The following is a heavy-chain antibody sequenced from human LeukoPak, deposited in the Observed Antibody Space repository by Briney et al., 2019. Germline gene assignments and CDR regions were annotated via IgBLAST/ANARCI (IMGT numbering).Heavy chain of an antibody. Sequence: ASVKASCKASRHPFSNSDIIRVRQAPGQRLEWMGISNTNDGSRSYAEKFQGRVTVTRDTSTSTVYMDLSSLRSEDTAVYYCASARELGILGYWGQGTLVTVSS. CDR3: ASARELGILGY. D-gene: IGHD7-27*01. CDR2: SNTNDGSR. J-gene: IGHJ4*02. V-gene: IGHV1-46*01. CDR1: RHPFSNSD.